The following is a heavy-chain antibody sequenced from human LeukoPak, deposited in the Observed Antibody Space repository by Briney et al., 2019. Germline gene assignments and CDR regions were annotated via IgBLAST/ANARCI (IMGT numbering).Heavy chain of an antibody. J-gene: IGHJ5*02. V-gene: IGHV1-2*06. CDR1: GYTFTGYY. Sequence: ASVKVSCKASGYTFTGYYMHWVRQAPGQGLEWMGRINPNSGGTNYAQKFQGRVTMTRDTSISTAYMELSRLRSDDTAVYYCAREFPLRGVIITLRYNWFVPWGQGTLVTVSS. CDR2: INPNSGGT. D-gene: IGHD3-10*01. CDR3: AREFPLRGVIITLRYNWFVP.